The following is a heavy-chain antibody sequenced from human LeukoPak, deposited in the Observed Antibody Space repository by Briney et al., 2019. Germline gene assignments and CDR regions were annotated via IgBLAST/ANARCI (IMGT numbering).Heavy chain of an antibody. J-gene: IGHJ5*02. CDR3: TRNFDYGDYL. D-gene: IGHD4-17*01. CDR2: INPDGSVT. Sequence: GGCLRLSCVASGFTFSSYWMHWVRQDPGKGLVWVSRINPDGSVTGYADSVKGRFTVSRDNAKNTLYLQMNSLRAEDTAIYYCTRNFDYGDYLWGQGTLVTVSS. V-gene: IGHV3-74*01. CDR1: GFTFSSYW.